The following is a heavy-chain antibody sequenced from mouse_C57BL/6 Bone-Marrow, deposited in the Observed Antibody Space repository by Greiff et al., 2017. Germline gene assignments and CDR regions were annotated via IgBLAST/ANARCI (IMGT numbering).Heavy chain of an antibody. V-gene: IGHV14-4*01. CDR1: GFNITDDY. D-gene: IGHD3-3*01. Sequence: VQLQQSGAELVRPGASVKLSCTASGFNITDDYMHWVKQRPEQGLEWIGWIDPENGDTEYASKFQGKATLTADTSSNTAYLQLSSLTSEDTAVCYGAALGRYFDYWGQGTTLTVSS. J-gene: IGHJ2*01. CDR2: IDPENGDT. CDR3: AALGRYFDY.